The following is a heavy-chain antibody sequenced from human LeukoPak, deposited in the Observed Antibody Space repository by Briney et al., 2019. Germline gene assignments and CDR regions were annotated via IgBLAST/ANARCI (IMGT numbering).Heavy chain of an antibody. CDR3: ARFRTEAGNPLDY. Sequence: GGSLRLSCAASGFTLSNYWMSWVRQAPGRGLEWVANINPDESEKYYEDSVKGRFTISRDNADNSLYLHMNTLRAEDTAVYYCARFRTEAGNPLDYWGQGTLVTVSS. D-gene: IGHD6-19*01. J-gene: IGHJ4*02. CDR2: INPDESEK. CDR1: GFTLSNYW. V-gene: IGHV3-7*03.